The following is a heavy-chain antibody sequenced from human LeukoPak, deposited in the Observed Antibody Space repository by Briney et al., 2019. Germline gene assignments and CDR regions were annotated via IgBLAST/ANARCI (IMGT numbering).Heavy chain of an antibody. CDR3: ARGRSAYYYDSSGRRPHAFDI. J-gene: IGHJ3*02. CDR2: INHSGST. D-gene: IGHD3-22*01. V-gene: IGHV4-34*01. Sequence: SETLSLTCAVYGGSLSGYYWSWIRQPPGKGLEWIGEINHSGSTNYNPSLKSRVTISVDTSKNQFSLKLSSVTAADTAVYYCARGRSAYYYDSSGRRPHAFDIWGQGTMVTVSS. CDR1: GGSLSGYY.